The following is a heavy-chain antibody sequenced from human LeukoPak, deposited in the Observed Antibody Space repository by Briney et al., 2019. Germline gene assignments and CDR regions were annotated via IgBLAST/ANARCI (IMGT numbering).Heavy chain of an antibody. Sequence: ASVKVSCKASGYTFTSYDINWVRQATGQGLEWMGWMNPNSGNTGYAQKFQGRVTITRNTSISTAYMELSSLRSEDTAVYYCARRTMITPYRAGYSDLWGRGTLVTVSS. J-gene: IGHJ2*01. CDR1: GYTFTSYD. V-gene: IGHV1-8*03. D-gene: IGHD3-16*01. CDR3: ARRTMITPYRAGYSDL. CDR2: MNPNSGNT.